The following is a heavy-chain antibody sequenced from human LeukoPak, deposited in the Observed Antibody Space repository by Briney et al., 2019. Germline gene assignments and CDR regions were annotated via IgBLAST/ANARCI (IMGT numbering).Heavy chain of an antibody. Sequence: GGSLRLSCVASGLTFSTYSMNWVRQAPGKGLEWVSSISSSSSNLYYADSVKGRFTISRDNAKNSLYLQMNSLRVEDTAVYYCARDLGSGSSGGHYHYFDDWGQGTLVTVSS. CDR2: ISSSSSNL. D-gene: IGHD2-15*01. J-gene: IGHJ4*02. CDR1: GLTFSTYS. V-gene: IGHV3-21*01. CDR3: ARDLGSGSSGGHYHYFDD.